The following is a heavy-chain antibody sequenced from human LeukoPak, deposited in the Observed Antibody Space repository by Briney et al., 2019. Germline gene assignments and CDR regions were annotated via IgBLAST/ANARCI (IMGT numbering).Heavy chain of an antibody. CDR3: ARVPKRYTEYYFDS. Sequence: GASVKVYCKASASTFTSYYIHGVRQAPGQGPEWLGMINPVTGSTVYAQKLQGRFTLTRESSTNTIYMDLSSLRSQDTAIYYCARVPKRYTEYYFDSWGQGTLVTVSS. D-gene: IGHD2/OR15-2a*01. CDR2: INPVTGST. V-gene: IGHV1-46*01. CDR1: ASTFTSYY. J-gene: IGHJ4*02.